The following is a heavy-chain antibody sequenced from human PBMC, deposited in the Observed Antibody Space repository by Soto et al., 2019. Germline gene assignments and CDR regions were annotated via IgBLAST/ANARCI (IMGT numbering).Heavy chain of an antibody. V-gene: IGHV3-30-3*01. J-gene: IGHJ4*02. D-gene: IGHD1-26*01. CDR2: ISYDGSNK. CDR3: ARGWREWEIQCGY. CDR1: GFTFSSYA. Sequence: QVQLVESGGGVVQPGRSLRLSCAASGFTFSSYAMHWVRQAPGKGLEWVAVISYDGSNKYYADSVKGRFTISRDNSKHTLYLQMNSLRAEDTAVYYCARGWREWEIQCGYWGQGTLVTGSS.